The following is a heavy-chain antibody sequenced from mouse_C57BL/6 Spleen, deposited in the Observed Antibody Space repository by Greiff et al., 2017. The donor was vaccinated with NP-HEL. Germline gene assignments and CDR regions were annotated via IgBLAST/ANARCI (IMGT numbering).Heavy chain of an antibody. Sequence: VQLQQSDAELVKPGASVKISCKVSGYTFTDHTIHWMKQRPEQGLEWIGYIYPRDGSTKYNEKFKGKATLTADKYSSTAYMQLNSLTSEDSAVYFCARGNFDYYGSSRYAMDYWGQGTSVTVSS. D-gene: IGHD1-1*01. CDR3: ARGNFDYYGSSRYAMDY. J-gene: IGHJ4*01. CDR1: GYTFTDHT. CDR2: IYPRDGST. V-gene: IGHV1-78*01.